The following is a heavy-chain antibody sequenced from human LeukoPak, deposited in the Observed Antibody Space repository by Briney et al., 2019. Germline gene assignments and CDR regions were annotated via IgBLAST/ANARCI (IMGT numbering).Heavy chain of an antibody. D-gene: IGHD3-3*01. Sequence: SETLSLTCTVSGGSISSYYWSWIRQPPGKGLEWGGYIYYSGSTNYNPSLKSRVTISVDTSKNQFSLKLSSVTAADTAVYYCARDRRSEDFWSGLDYWGQGTLVTVSS. J-gene: IGHJ4*02. V-gene: IGHV4-59*01. CDR1: GGSISSYY. CDR3: ARDRRSEDFWSGLDY. CDR2: IYYSGST.